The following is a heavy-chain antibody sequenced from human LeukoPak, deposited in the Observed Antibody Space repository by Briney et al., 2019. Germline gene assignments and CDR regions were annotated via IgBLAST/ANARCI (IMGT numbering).Heavy chain of an antibody. CDR2: IYGGDAA. J-gene: IGHJ4*02. V-gene: IGHV3-66*02. D-gene: IGHD3-10*01. Sequence: GGSLRLSCAASGITVSSNYMTWIRQAPGKGLEWVSLIYGGDAAYYAESVRGRFMISRDNWKNTLFLQMSTLRVEDTAVYYCVTSTGQEFIPYDYWGQGTHVTVSS. CDR3: VTSTGQEFIPYDY. CDR1: GITVSSNY.